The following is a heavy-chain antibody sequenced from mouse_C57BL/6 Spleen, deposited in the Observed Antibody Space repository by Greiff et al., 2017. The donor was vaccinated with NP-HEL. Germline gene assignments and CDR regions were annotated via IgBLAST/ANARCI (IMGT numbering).Heavy chain of an antibody. V-gene: IGHV1-42*01. CDR3: ARSYGNYPFYWYFDV. D-gene: IGHD2-1*01. Sequence: VQLQQSGPELVKPGASVKISCKASGYSFTGYYMNWVKQSPEKSLEWIGEINPSTGGTTYNQKFKAKATLTVDKSSSTAYMQLKSLTSEDSAVYYCARSYGNYPFYWYFDVWGTGTTVTVSS. CDR1: GYSFTGYY. CDR2: INPSTGGT. J-gene: IGHJ1*03.